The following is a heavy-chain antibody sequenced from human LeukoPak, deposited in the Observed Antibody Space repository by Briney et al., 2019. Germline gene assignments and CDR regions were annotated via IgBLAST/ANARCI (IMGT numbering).Heavy chain of an antibody. CDR3: AREGHDYFDSSNYLQNWFDP. CDR2: IYYSGST. CDR1: GGSISSNSYY. Sequence: SETLSLTCTVSGGSISSNSYYWGWIRQPPGKGLEWIGSIYYSGSTYYNPSLKSRVTISVDSSKNQFSLKLSSVTAADTAVYYCAREGHDYFDSSNYLQNWFDPWGQGTLVTVSS. J-gene: IGHJ5*02. D-gene: IGHD3-22*01. V-gene: IGHV4-39*07.